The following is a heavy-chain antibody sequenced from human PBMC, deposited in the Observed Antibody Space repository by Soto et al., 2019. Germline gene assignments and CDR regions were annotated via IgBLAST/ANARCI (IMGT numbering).Heavy chain of an antibody. J-gene: IGHJ4*02. CDR3: AKEWVYDSSGWSFDY. CDR1: GFTFSSYG. D-gene: IGHD3-22*01. V-gene: IGHV3-30*18. Sequence: QVQLVESGAGVVQPGRSLRLSCAASGFTFSSYGMHWVRQAPGKGLEWVAVISYDGSNKYYADSVKGRFTISRDNSKNTLYLQMNSLRAEDTAVYYCAKEWVYDSSGWSFDYWGQGTLVTASS. CDR2: ISYDGSNK.